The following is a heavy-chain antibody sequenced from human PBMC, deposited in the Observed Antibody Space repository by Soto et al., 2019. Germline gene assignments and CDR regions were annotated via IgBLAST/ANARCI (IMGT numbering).Heavy chain of an antibody. Sequence: QVQLVESGGGVVQPGRSLRLSCAASGFTFSSYAMHWVRQAPGKGLEWVAVISYDGSNKYYADSVKGRFTISRDNSKNTMYLQMTRLRAVDAAVYYGARAQRGPSGSYYFDYWGQGTLVTVSS. D-gene: IGHD1-26*01. CDR2: ISYDGSNK. J-gene: IGHJ4*02. CDR1: GFTFSSYA. CDR3: ARAQRGPSGSYYFDY. V-gene: IGHV3-30-3*01.